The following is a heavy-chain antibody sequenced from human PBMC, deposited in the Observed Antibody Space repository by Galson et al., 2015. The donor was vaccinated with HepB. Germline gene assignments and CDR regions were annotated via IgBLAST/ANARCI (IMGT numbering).Heavy chain of an antibody. V-gene: IGHV3-72*01. CDR1: GFTFSDYY. J-gene: IGHJ4*02. CDR3: ARDGRLDSHTSGAYLDY. CDR2: IRNKANKYIT. Sequence: SLRLSCAASGFTFSDYYMDWVRQAPGKGPEWIGRIRNKANKYITEYAASVKGRFTISRDDSENSLYLQMNSLKSGDTAIYYCARDGRLDSHTSGAYLDYWGQGTLVTVSS. D-gene: IGHD2-15*01.